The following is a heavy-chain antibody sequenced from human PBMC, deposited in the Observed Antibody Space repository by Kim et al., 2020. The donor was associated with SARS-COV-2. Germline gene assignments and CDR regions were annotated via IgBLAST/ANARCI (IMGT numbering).Heavy chain of an antibody. V-gene: IGHV4-31*02. CDR3: ARGAYSGSFYYYYYGMDV. Sequence: KSRVTISVDTSKNQFSLKLGSVTAADTAVYYCARGAYSGSFYYYYYGMDVWGQGTTVTVSS. J-gene: IGHJ6*02. D-gene: IGHD1-26*01.